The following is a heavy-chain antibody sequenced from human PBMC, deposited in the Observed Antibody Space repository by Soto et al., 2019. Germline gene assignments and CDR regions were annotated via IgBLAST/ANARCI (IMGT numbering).Heavy chain of an antibody. CDR3: TRIRVISPDYGMDV. CDR1: GGPISSSNW. CDR2: IYHSGST. J-gene: IGHJ6*02. D-gene: IGHD3-10*01. Sequence: SETLSLTCAVSGGPISSSNWWSWVRQPPGKGLEWIGEIYHSGSTNYNPSLKSRVTISVDKSKNQFSLKLSSVTAEDTAVYYCTRIRVISPDYGMDVWGQGTTVTVSS. V-gene: IGHV4-4*02.